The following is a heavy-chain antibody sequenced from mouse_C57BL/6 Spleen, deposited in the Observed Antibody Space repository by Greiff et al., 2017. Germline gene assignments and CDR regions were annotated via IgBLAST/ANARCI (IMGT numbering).Heavy chain of an antibody. CDR2: INPNNGGT. J-gene: IGHJ2*01. CDR3: ARSGEIYYGYDFDY. V-gene: IGHV1-26*01. Sequence: EVQLQQSGPELVKPGASVKISCKASGYTFTDYYMNWVKQSHGKSLEWIGDINPNNGGTSYNQKFKGKATLTVDKSSSTADMELRSLTSEGSAVYYWARSGEIYYGYDFDYWGQGTTRTVSS. CDR1: GYTFTDYY. D-gene: IGHD2-2*01.